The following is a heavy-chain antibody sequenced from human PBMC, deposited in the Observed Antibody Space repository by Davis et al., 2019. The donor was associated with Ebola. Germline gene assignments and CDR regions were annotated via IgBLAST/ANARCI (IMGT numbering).Heavy chain of an antibody. CDR3: ARDAYGCSSTSCYYYYGMDV. J-gene: IGHJ6*02. D-gene: IGHD2-2*01. CDR1: GFTFSNYW. V-gene: IGHV3-7*01. Sequence: GGSLRLSCAASGFTFSNYWMSWVRQAPGKGLEWVANIKQDGSEKYDVASVRGRFTISRDNTKNSLYLQMNSLRAEDTAVYYCARDAYGCSSTSCYYYYGMDVWGQGTTVTVSS. CDR2: IKQDGSEK.